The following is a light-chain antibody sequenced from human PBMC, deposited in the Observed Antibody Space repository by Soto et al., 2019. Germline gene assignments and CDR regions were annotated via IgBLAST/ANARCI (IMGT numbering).Light chain of an antibody. CDR2: TAS. J-gene: IGKJ5*01. CDR1: QGISSS. V-gene: IGKV1-9*01. Sequence: IQLTQSPSSLSASVGDSVTITCRASQGISSSLAWYQQXXXXAPKLLIYTASTLQSGVPSRXSXXXSGXXXXXTISSLQPEDFATYYCQQINAYPITFGQGTRLEI. CDR3: QQINAYPIT.